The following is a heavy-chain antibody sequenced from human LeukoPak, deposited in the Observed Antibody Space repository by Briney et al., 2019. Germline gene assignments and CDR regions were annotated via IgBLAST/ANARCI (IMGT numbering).Heavy chain of an antibody. Sequence: GASVKVSCKASGFTFTTYYMHWVRQAPGQGLEWMGLINASGTSTNYARKFQGRVTMTRDTSTSTVYMELSSLRSEDTAVYYCAREFRGGYFDYWGQGTLVTVSS. CDR2: INASGTST. CDR3: AREFRGGYFDY. J-gene: IGHJ4*02. D-gene: IGHD2-21*01. CDR1: GFTFTTYY. V-gene: IGHV1-46*01.